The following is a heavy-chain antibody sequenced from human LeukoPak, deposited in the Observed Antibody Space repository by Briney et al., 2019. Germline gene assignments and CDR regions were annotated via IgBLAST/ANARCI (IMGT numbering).Heavy chain of an antibody. D-gene: IGHD6-13*01. V-gene: IGHV3-53*01. J-gene: IGHJ4*02. CDR1: GFTVSSND. CDR2: IYHSGET. Sequence: GGSLRPSCVASGFTVSSNDMAWVRQAPGKGLEWVSVIYHSGETYYADSVKGRFTISRDNSNTVYLQMNSLRAEDTAVYYCARLIRIAAAGLNDYWGQGTLVTVSS. CDR3: ARLIRIAAAGLNDY.